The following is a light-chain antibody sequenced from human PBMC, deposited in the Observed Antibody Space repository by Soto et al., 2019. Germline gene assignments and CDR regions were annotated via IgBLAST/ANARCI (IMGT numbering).Light chain of an antibody. CDR3: QHYGTSAL. CDR2: AS. CDR1: QSVSDMY. J-gene: IGKJ3*01. V-gene: IGKV3-20*01. Sequence: EIVLTQSPGTLSLSPGERATLSCRASQSVSDMYLAWYQQKPGQAPRLLIYASNRATGIPDRFSGSGSGTDFTLTISRLEAEVFAVYYCQHYGTSALFGPGTKVEIK.